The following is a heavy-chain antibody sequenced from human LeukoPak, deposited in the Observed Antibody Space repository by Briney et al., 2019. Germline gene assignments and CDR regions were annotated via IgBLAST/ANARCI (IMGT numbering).Heavy chain of an antibody. CDR1: GFTFSTHA. J-gene: IGHJ4*02. V-gene: IGHV3-23*01. CDR3: ARFPGFGSGTYRLDY. CDR2: IATGFDT. D-gene: IGHD3-10*01. Sequence: PGGSLRLSCAASGFTFSTHAMTWVRQAPGKGLEWVSSIATGFDTYSAGSVKGRFAISRDNSKNTLYLQMNNLRADDTALYYCARFPGFGSGTYRLDYWGQGTLVTVSS.